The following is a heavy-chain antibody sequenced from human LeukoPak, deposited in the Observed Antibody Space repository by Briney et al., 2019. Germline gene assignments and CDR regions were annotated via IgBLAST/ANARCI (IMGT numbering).Heavy chain of an antibody. Sequence: GGSLRLSCAASGFTVSGSYMSWVRHAPGRGLECVSDIYRDGSTYYADSVKGRFTISRDNSRNTVYLEMNNLSAEGTAVYCATRPGMGIIYFDLWGRGTLVTVSS. J-gene: IGHJ2*01. CDR3: TRPGMGIIYFDL. CDR2: IYRDGST. V-gene: IGHV3-53*01. CDR1: GFTVSGSY. D-gene: IGHD1-1*01.